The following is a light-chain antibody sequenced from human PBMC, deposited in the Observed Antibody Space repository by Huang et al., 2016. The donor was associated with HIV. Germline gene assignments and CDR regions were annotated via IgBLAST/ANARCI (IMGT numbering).Light chain of an antibody. CDR1: QSVSSSY. CDR2: GAS. V-gene: IGKV3-20*01. Sequence: EIVLTQSPGTLSLSPGERATLSCRASQSVSSSYLAWFQQKPGQAPRPLIYGASSRATGIPDRFSGSGSGTDFTLTISRLEPEDFAVHYCQQYGSSPPTFGPGTKVDIK. J-gene: IGKJ3*01. CDR3: QQYGSSPPT.